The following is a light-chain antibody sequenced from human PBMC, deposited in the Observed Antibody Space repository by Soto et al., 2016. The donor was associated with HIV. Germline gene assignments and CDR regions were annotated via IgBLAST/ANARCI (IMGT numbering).Light chain of an antibody. CDR1: NIGSKS. V-gene: IGLV3-21*03. J-gene: IGLJ2*01. CDR2: DGT. CDR3: QVWDSSSDHVI. Sequence: SYELTQPPSVSVAPGKTARITCGGNNIGSKSVHWCQQKPGQAPVLVVYDGTDRPSGIPERFSGFNSGKTATLTISRVEAGDEADYYCQVWDSSSDHVIFGGGTKLTVL.